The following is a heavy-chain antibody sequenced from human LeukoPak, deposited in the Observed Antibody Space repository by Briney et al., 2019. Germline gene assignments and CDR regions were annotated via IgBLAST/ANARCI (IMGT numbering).Heavy chain of an antibody. V-gene: IGHV4-39*01. J-gene: IGHJ4*02. CDR3: ARRDSGWYYYFDY. Sequence: SETLSLTCTVSGGSISSSSYYWGWIRQPPGKGLEWIGSIYYSGSTYYNPSLKSRVTISVDTSKNQFSLKLSSVTAADTAVYYCARRDSGWYYYFDYWGQGTLVTVSS. D-gene: IGHD6-19*01. CDR2: IYYSGST. CDR1: GGSISSSSYY.